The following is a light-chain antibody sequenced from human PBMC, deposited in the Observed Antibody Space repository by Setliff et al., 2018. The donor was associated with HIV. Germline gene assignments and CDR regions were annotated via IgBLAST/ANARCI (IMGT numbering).Light chain of an antibody. CDR2: EVS. CDR3: SSYRVTSTL. Sequence: QSVPTQPASVSGSPGQSITISCTGTNSDIGGYNYVSWYQQHPGKAPKLVIYEVSNRPSGVSDRFSGSKSGNTASLSISGLQAEDEADYYCSSYRVTSTLFGTGTKVTVL. J-gene: IGLJ1*01. CDR1: NSDIGGYNY. V-gene: IGLV2-14*01.